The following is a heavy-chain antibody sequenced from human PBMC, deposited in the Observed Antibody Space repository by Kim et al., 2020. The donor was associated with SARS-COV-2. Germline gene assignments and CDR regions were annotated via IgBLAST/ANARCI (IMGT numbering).Heavy chain of an antibody. V-gene: IGHV4-59*01. CDR1: GGSISSYY. CDR2: IYYSGST. Sequence: SETLSLTCTVSGGSISSYYWSWIRQPPGKGLEWIGYIYYSGSTNYNPSLKSRVTISVDTSKNQFSLKLSSVTAADTAVYYCASSGSYEYYFDYCGQGTLATASS. CDR3: ASSGSYEYYFDY. J-gene: IGHJ4*02. D-gene: IGHD3-10*01.